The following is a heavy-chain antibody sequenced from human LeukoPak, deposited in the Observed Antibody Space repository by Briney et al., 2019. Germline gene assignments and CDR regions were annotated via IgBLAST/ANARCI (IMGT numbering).Heavy chain of an antibody. CDR3: ARHITIFGATDAFDI. V-gene: IGHV1-18*01. CDR1: GYTFTSYG. CDR2: ISAYNGNT. Sequence: GASVKVSCKASGYTFTSYGISWVRQAPGQGLEWMGWISAYNGNTNYAQKLQGRVTMTTDTSTSTAYMELRSLRSDDTAVYYCARHITIFGATDAFDIWGQGTMVTVSS. D-gene: IGHD3-3*01. J-gene: IGHJ3*02.